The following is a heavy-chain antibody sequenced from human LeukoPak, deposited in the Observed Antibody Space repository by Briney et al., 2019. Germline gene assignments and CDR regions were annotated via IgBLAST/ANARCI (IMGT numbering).Heavy chain of an antibody. CDR3: ARSVTAFDY. D-gene: IGHD2-21*02. CDR1: GASMSTSNYY. Sequence: SETLSLTCNVSGASMSTSNYYWGWVRQSPGKGLEWIGSIYNSGSTYYNPSLKSRVTISVDTSKNQFSLKLSSVTAADTAVYYCARSVTAFDYWGQGTLVTVSS. CDR2: IYNSGST. V-gene: IGHV4-39*07. J-gene: IGHJ4*02.